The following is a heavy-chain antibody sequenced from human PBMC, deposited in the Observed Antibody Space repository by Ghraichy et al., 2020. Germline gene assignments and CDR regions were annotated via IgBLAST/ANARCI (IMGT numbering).Heavy chain of an antibody. V-gene: IGHV4-34*01. CDR3: LRVRSIAARNSGIHYYYYMDV. CDR1: GGSFSGYY. CDR2: INHSGST. Sequence: SENLSLTCAVYGGSFSGYYWSWIRQPPGKGLEWIGEINHSGSTNYNPSLKSRVTISVDTSKNQFSLKLSSVTAAETTVYYCLRVRSIAARNSGIHYYYYMDVWGKGITVTVSS. D-gene: IGHD6-6*01. J-gene: IGHJ6*03.